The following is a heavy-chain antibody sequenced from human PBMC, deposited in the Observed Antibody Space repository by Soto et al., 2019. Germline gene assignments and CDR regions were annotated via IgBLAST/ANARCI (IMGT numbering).Heavy chain of an antibody. J-gene: IGHJ3*02. Sequence: EVQVVEAGGGLVQPGGSLRLSCAASGFTLSDYYMDWVRQAPGKGLEWVGRTRSKAKSYTTEYAASVKGRFTISRDDSKNSLYLQMNSLKTEDAAVYYCVRGFNSFDIWGQGTMVIVSS. CDR1: GFTLSDYY. CDR3: VRGFNSFDI. V-gene: IGHV3-72*01. CDR2: TRSKAKSYTT.